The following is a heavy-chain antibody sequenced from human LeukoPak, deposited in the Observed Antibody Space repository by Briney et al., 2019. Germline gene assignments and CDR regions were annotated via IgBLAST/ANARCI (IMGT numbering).Heavy chain of an antibody. CDR2: ISASSSRI. V-gene: IGHV3-48*01. CDR1: GFSFSSYS. CDR3: AKDSSGDWFDP. J-gene: IGHJ5*02. Sequence: GGSLRLSCAASGFSFSSYSMNWVRQAPGKGLEWVSYISASSSRIYYADSVKGRFTISRDNSKNTLYLQMNSLRAEDTAVYYCAKDSSGDWFDPWGQGTLVTVSS. D-gene: IGHD6-19*01.